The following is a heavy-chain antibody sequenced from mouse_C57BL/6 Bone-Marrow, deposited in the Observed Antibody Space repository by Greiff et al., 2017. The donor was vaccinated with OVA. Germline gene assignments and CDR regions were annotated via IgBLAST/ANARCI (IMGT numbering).Heavy chain of an antibody. Sequence: EVKLVESGGDLVKPGGSLKLSCAASGFTFSSYGMSWVRQTPDKRLEWVATISSGGSYTYYPDSVKGRFTISRDNAKNTLYLQVSSLKSEDTAMYYCARDGYYGWYFDVWGTGTTVTVSS. V-gene: IGHV5-6*01. D-gene: IGHD2-3*01. CDR3: ARDGYYGWYFDV. J-gene: IGHJ1*03. CDR2: ISSGGSYT. CDR1: GFTFSSYG.